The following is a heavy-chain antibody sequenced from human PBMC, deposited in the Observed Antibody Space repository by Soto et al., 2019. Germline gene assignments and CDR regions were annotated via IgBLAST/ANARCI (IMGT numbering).Heavy chain of an antibody. CDR3: ARDLTPSPAGMLSSRNPGQDAFDI. D-gene: IGHD2-2*01. Sequence: SVKVSCKASGATFSSYAISWVRQAPGQGLEWMGGIIPIFGTANYAQKFQGRVTITADESTSTAYRELSSLRSEDTAVYYCARDLTPSPAGMLSSRNPGQDAFDIWG. J-gene: IGHJ3*02. CDR1: GATFSSYA. V-gene: IGHV1-69*13. CDR2: IIPIFGTA.